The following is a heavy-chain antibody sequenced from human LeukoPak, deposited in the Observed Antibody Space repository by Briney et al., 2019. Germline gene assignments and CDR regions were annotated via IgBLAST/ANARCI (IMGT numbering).Heavy chain of an antibody. CDR2: IYYSGST. V-gene: IGHV4-30-4*07. CDR1: GGSISSGGYS. CDR3: ARVTYYYDSSGYSFTNAFDI. J-gene: IGHJ3*02. D-gene: IGHD3-22*01. Sequence: TLSLTCAVSGGSISSGGYSWRWIRQPPGKGLEWIEPIYYSGSTYYNPSLKSRVTISVDTSKNQFSLKLSSVTAADTAVYYCARVTYYYDSSGYSFTNAFDIWGQGTMVTVSS.